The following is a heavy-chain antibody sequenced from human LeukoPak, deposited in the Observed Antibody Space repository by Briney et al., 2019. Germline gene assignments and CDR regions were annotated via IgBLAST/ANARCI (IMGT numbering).Heavy chain of an antibody. J-gene: IGHJ4*02. Sequence: ASVKVSCKASGYTFTGYYMHWVRQAPGQGLEWMGWINPNSGGTNYAQKFQGRVTMTEDTSTDTAYMELSSLRSEDTAVYYCATNGFMITFGGDHHFDYWGQGTLVTVSS. CDR2: INPNSGGT. CDR1: GYTFTGYY. CDR3: ATNGFMITFGGDHHFDY. V-gene: IGHV1-2*02. D-gene: IGHD3-16*01.